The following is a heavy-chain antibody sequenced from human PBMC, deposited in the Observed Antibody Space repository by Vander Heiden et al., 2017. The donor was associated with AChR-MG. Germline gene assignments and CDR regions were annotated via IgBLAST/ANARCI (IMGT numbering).Heavy chain of an antibody. J-gene: IGHJ4*02. CDR1: GFTFRDYY. V-gene: IGHV3-11*06. Sequence: QVQLVESGGGLVKPGGSLRLSCAAPGFTFRDYYMSWLRQAPGKGLEWVSYISSSSGFPDYADSVKGRFTISRDNAKNSLYLQMHSLRAEDTAEYYCAAGRGASLEFDSWGQGTLVTVSS. CDR2: ISSSSGFP. CDR3: AAGRGASLEFDS. D-gene: IGHD1-1*01.